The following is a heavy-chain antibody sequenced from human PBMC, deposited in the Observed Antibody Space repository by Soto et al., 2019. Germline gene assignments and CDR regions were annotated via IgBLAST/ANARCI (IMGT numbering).Heavy chain of an antibody. D-gene: IGHD2-2*02. J-gene: IGHJ5*02. CDR1: GGPFSGSA. CDR3: ARGSCSSTICYNEYYFDL. CDR2: ILPLFGTS. V-gene: IGHV1-69*13. Sequence: SVKVCGEAAGGPFSGSAISWVRQAPGQGLEWMGEILPLFGTSNYAQKFQGRVTITADGSTSTAYMELSSLRSEDTAVYYCARGSCSSTICYNEYYFDLRGQGTLVPVS.